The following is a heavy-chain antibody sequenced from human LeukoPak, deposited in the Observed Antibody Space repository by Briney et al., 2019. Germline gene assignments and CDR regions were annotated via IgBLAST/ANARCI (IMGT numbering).Heavy chain of an antibody. CDR1: GVSPSTRGVG. CDR3: AHRGTRDY. J-gene: IGHJ4*02. V-gene: IGHV2-5*01. Sequence: SGPTLGDPTPALTLTCTFSGVSPSTRGVGGGWSRQPPEKALDWLALIYWNDDTRYSPSLKSSLTITKDTSKNQVVLTMTNMDPVDTATYYCAHRGTRDYWGQGTLVTVSS. CDR2: IYWNDDT. D-gene: IGHD3-10*01.